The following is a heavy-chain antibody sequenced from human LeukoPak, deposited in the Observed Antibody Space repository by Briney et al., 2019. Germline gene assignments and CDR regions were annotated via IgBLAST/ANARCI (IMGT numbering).Heavy chain of an antibody. V-gene: IGHV1-69*13. CDR3: ARGEPVEYHDSWSGSRNYYGMDV. CDR1: GGTFISSA. Sequence: GASVKISCKTSGGTFISSAVSWVRQAPGQGLEWMGGIIPIFGTPNYAPKFLGRVTITADESTSTGYMELTSLRSEDTAVYYCARGEPVEYHDSWSGSRNYYGMDVWGQGTTVTVPS. D-gene: IGHD3-3*01. J-gene: IGHJ6*02. CDR2: IIPIFGTP.